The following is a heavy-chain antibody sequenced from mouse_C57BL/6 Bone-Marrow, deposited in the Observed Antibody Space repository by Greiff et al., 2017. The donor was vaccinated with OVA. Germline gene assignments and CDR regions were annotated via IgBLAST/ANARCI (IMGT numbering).Heavy chain of an antibody. CDR2: INPSNGGT. CDR3: ARPGTTVVAPFDY. Sequence: QVQLQQPGTELVKPGASVKLSCKASGYPFTSSWMHWVKQRPGQGLEWIGNINPSNGGTNYNEKFKSKATLTVDKSSSTAYMQLSSLTSEDSAVYYCARPGTTVVAPFDYWGQGTTLTVSS. CDR1: GYPFTSSW. V-gene: IGHV1-53*01. J-gene: IGHJ2*01. D-gene: IGHD1-1*01.